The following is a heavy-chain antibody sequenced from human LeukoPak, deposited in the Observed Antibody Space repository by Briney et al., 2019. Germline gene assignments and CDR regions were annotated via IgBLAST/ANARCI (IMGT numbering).Heavy chain of an antibody. CDR2: IYTSGST. CDR3: ARVGNYGDYGGYYYYMDV. D-gene: IGHD4-17*01. CDR1: GGSISSGSYY. V-gene: IGHV4-61*02. Sequence: SETLSLTCTVSGGSISSGSYYWSWIRQPAGKGLEWIGRIYTSGSTNYNPSLKSRVTISVDTSKNQFSLKLSSVTAADTAVYYCARVGNYGDYGGYYYYMDVWGKGTTVTISS. J-gene: IGHJ6*03.